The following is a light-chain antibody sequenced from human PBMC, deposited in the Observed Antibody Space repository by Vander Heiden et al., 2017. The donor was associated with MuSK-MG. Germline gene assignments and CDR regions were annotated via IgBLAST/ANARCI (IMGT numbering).Light chain of an antibody. Sequence: QSALTQPPSASGAPGQSVTISCTGTSSDVGGYPYVSWYQQLPDKAPELLIYEVTKRPSGVPDRFSGSKSGNTASLTVSGLRADDEADYYCSSYSGTSKFEVFGTGTKVTVL. CDR2: EVT. J-gene: IGLJ1*01. V-gene: IGLV2-8*01. CDR1: SSDVGGYPY. CDR3: SSYSGTSKFEV.